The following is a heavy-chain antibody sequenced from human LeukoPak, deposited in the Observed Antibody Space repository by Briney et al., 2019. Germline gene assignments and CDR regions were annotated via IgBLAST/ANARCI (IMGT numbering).Heavy chain of an antibody. J-gene: IGHJ4*02. CDR3: ARDDIAVATCFDY. V-gene: IGHV3-11*04. Sequence: GGSLRLSCAASGFTFSDYYMSWIRQAPGKGLEWVSYISSSGSTIYYADSVKGRFTISRDNAKNSLYLQMNSLRAEDTAVYYCARDDIAVATCFDYWGQGTLVTVSS. CDR1: GFTFSDYY. CDR2: ISSSGSTI. D-gene: IGHD6-19*01.